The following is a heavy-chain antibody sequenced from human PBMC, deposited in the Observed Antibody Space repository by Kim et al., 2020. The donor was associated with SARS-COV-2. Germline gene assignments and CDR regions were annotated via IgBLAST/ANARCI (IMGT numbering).Heavy chain of an antibody. D-gene: IGHD3-16*01. Sequence: YGEKVQGRVILTTDTSTNTAYMELCSLRSDDTAVYYCVRGAYGDVSFDYWGQGTLVTVSS. J-gene: IGHJ4*02. V-gene: IGHV1-18*01. CDR3: VRGAYGDVSFDY.